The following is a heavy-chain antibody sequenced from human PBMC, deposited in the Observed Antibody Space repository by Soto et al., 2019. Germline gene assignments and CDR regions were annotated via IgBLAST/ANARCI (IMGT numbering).Heavy chain of an antibody. CDR2: IIPIFGTA. V-gene: IGHV1-69*01. J-gene: IGHJ6*02. CDR3: XXXXXXXTYHXYYYGMDV. CDR1: GGTFSSYA. D-gene: IGHD2-2*01. Sequence: QVQLVQSGAEVKKPGSSVKVSCKASGGTFSSYAISWVRQAPGQGLEWMGGIIPIFGTANYAQKFQGRVTIXAXESTXTAXXXXSXXXXXXXXXXXXXXXXXXXTYHXYYYGMDVWGQGXXVTVSS.